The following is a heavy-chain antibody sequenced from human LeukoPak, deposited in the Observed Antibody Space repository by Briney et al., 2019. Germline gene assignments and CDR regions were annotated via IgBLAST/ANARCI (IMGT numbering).Heavy chain of an antibody. CDR1: GFTFSSYG. V-gene: IGHV3-30*02. CDR3: AKFDNRIVGAASFNY. J-gene: IGHJ4*02. Sequence: GGSLRLSCAASGFTFSSYGMHWVRQAPGKGLEWVAFIRYDGSNKYYADSVKGRLTISRDNSKNTLYLQMNSLRGEDTAVYYCAKFDNRIVGAASFNYWGQGTLVTVSS. D-gene: IGHD1-26*01. CDR2: IRYDGSNK.